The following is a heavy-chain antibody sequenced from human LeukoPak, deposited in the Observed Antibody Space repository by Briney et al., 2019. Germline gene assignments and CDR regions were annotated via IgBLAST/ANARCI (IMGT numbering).Heavy chain of an antibody. CDR3: ARGRMGYYFDY. Sequence: PSETLSLTCTVSGGSISSSSYYWGWIRQPPGKGLEWIGSIYYSGSTYYNPSLKSRVTISVDTSKNQFSLKLSSVTAADTAVYYCARGRMGYYFDYWGQGTLVTISS. V-gene: IGHV4-39*07. CDR1: GGSISSSSYY. D-gene: IGHD3-16*01. CDR2: IYYSGST. J-gene: IGHJ4*02.